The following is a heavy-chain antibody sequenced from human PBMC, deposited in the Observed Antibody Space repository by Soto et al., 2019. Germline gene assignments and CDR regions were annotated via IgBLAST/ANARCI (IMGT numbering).Heavy chain of an antibody. J-gene: IGHJ4*02. Sequence: SETLSLTCTVSGGSISSGGYYWSWIRQHPGKGLEWIGYIYYSGSTYYNPSLKSRVTISVDTSKNQFSLKLSSVTAADTAVYYCASIYGSGSPLDYWGQGTLVTVSS. CDR2: IYYSGST. CDR1: GGSISSGGYY. V-gene: IGHV4-31*03. CDR3: ASIYGSGSPLDY. D-gene: IGHD3-10*01.